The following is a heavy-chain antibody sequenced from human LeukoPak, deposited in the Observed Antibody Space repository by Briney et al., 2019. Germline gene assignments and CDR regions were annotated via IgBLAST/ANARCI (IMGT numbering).Heavy chain of an antibody. Sequence: PSETLSLTCAVYGGSFSGYYWSWIRRPPGKGLEWIGEINHSGSTNYNPSLKSRVTISVDTSKNQFSLKLSSVTAADTAVYYCARGADDFWSGYHWDYWGQGTLVTVSS. D-gene: IGHD3-3*01. CDR3: ARGADDFWSGYHWDY. CDR1: GGSFSGYY. V-gene: IGHV4-34*01. CDR2: INHSGST. J-gene: IGHJ4*02.